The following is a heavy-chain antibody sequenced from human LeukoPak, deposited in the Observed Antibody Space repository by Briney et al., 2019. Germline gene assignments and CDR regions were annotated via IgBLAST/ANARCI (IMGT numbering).Heavy chain of an antibody. J-gene: IGHJ4*02. CDR1: GGSISSYY. CDR3: ARAGYYDSSGYYFDY. CDR2: IYYSGST. Sequence: SETLSLTCTVSGGSISSYYWSWIRQPPGKGLEWIGYIYYSGSTNHNPSLKSRVTISVDTSKNQFSLKLSSVTAADTAVYYCARAGYYDSSGYYFDYWGQGTLVTVSS. D-gene: IGHD3-22*01. V-gene: IGHV4-59*01.